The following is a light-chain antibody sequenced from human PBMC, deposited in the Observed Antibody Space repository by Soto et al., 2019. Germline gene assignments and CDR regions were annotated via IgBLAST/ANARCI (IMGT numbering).Light chain of an antibody. CDR2: DVS. J-gene: IGLJ1*01. CDR3: CSYAGSYTHV. Sequence: QSALTQPRSVSGSPGQSVTISCTGTSSDVGGYNYVSWYQQHPGKAPKLMIYDVSKRPSGVPDRFSGSKSGNTASLTISGLQAEDEADCYCCSYAGSYTHVFGTGTKLT. CDR1: SSDVGGYNY. V-gene: IGLV2-11*01.